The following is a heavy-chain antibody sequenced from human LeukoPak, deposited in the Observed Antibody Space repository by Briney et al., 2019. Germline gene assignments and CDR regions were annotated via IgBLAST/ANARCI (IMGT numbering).Heavy chain of an antibody. CDR3: ARGYCSGGSCPYGYNWFDP. J-gene: IGHJ5*02. CDR2: INPNSGGT. V-gene: IGHV1-2*02. CDR1: GYTFTGYY. D-gene: IGHD2-15*01. Sequence: RASVEVSCKASGYTFTGYYMHWVWQAPGQGLEWMGWINPNSGGTNYAQKFQGRVTMTRDTSISTAYMELSRLRSDDTAVYYCARGYCSGGSCPYGYNWFDPWGQGTLVTVSS.